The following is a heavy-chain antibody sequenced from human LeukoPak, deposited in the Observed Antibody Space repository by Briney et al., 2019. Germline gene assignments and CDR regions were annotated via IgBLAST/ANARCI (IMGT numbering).Heavy chain of an antibody. CDR2: ISGSGGAT. V-gene: IGHV3-23*01. CDR1: GFTFSLFA. Sequence: GGSLRLSCAASGFTFSLFAMHWVRQAPGKGLEWVSAISGSGGATYYADADSVKGRFTISRDNSKNALYLQINNLRAEDTAVYYCAKDGYNYDSSGHFDYWGQGTLVTVSS. D-gene: IGHD3-22*01. J-gene: IGHJ4*02. CDR3: AKDGYNYDSSGHFDY.